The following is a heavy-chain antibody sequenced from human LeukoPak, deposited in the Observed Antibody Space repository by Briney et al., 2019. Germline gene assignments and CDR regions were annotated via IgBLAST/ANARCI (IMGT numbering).Heavy chain of an antibody. J-gene: IGHJ4*02. Sequence: GGSLRLSCAASGFTFDDYAMHWVRQAPGKGLEWVSGISWNSGSIGYADSVKGRFTISRDNAKNSLYLQMNSLRAEDMALYYCAKGGYYDSSGYFDYWGQGTLVTVSS. V-gene: IGHV3-9*03. CDR2: ISWNSGSI. D-gene: IGHD3-22*01. CDR1: GFTFDDYA. CDR3: AKGGYYDSSGYFDY.